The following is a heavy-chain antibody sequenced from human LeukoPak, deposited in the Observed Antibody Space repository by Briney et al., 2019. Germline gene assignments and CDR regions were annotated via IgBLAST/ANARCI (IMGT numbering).Heavy chain of an antibody. D-gene: IGHD6-6*01. CDR2: ISYDGSNK. CDR3: AKDRDIRSSRWFDP. V-gene: IGHV3-30-3*01. CDR1: GFTFSSYA. Sequence: QPGRSLRLSCAASGFTFSSYAMHWVRQAPGKELEWVAVISYDGSNKYYADSVKGRFTISRDNSKNTLYLQMNNLRAEDTAIYHCAKDRDIRSSRWFDPWGQGTLVTVSS. J-gene: IGHJ5*02.